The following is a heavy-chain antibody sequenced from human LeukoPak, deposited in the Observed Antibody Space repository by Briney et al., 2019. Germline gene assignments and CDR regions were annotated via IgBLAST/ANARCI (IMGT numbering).Heavy chain of an antibody. CDR1: GGTLSNHA. D-gene: IGHD3-10*01. V-gene: IGHV1-46*01. CDR2: INPSGGST. J-gene: IGHJ4*02. Sequence: GASVKVSCKASGGTLSNHAVSWVRQAPGQGLEWMGIINPSGGSTSYAQKFQGRVTMTRDTSTSTVYMELSSLRSEDTAVYYCARSGEDWGQGTLVTVSS. CDR3: ARSGED.